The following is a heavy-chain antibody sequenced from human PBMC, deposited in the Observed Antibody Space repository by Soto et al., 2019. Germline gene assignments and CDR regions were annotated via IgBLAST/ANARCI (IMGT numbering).Heavy chain of an antibody. CDR2: VHHSWGS. J-gene: IGHJ6*02. D-gene: IGHD3-10*01. CDR3: ARQGFGPLHGLVDV. CDR1: GGSISSYY. V-gene: IGHV4-59*08. Sequence: QVQLQESGPGLVKPSETLSLSCTVSGGSISSYYWSWFRQSPGKRMEWIGYVHHSWGSSYNPSLQSRIAISLATSRSQFPLKVTSVPATDPAVYYCARQGFGPLHGLVDVWGQGTTVTVSS.